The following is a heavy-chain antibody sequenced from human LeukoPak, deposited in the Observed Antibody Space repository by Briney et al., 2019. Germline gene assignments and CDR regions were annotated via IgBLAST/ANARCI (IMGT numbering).Heavy chain of an antibody. CDR1: GGSFSGYY. Sequence: SETLSLTCAVYGGSFSGYYWSWIRQPPGKGLEWIGEINHSGSTNYNPSLKSRVTISVDTSKNQFFLKLSSVTAVDTAVYYCARGRYYYGSGPYMDVWGKGTTVTVSS. V-gene: IGHV4-34*01. CDR3: ARGRYYYGSGPYMDV. J-gene: IGHJ6*03. D-gene: IGHD3-10*01. CDR2: INHSGST.